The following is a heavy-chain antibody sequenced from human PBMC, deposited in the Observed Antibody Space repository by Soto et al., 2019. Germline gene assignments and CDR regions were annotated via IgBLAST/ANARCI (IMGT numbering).Heavy chain of an antibody. CDR1: GFTFSRNS. CDR3: ARDPEVVAATDPDAFDI. J-gene: IGHJ3*02. CDR2: ISSSSSMI. Sequence: EVQLGESGGGLVQPGGSLRLSCAASGFTFSRNSMNWVRQAPGKGLEWVSYISSSSSMIYYADSVKGRFTTSRDNAKNSLYLRMNRLRADDTAVYYCARDPEVVAATDPDAFDIWGHGTLVTVSS. V-gene: IGHV3-48*01. D-gene: IGHD2-15*01.